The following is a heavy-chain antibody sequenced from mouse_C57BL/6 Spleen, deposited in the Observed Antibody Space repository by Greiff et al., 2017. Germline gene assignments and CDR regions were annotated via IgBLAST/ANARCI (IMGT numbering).Heavy chain of an antibody. CDR1: GYTFTSYW. Sequence: VQLQQPGTELVKPGASVKLSCKASGYTFTSYWMHWVKQRPGQGLEWIGNINPSNGGTNCNEKFKSKATLTVDKSSSTAYMQLSSLTSEDSAVYYCARWLLLFYAMDYWGQGTSVTVSS. V-gene: IGHV1-53*01. CDR3: ARWLLLFYAMDY. CDR2: INPSNGGT. J-gene: IGHJ4*01. D-gene: IGHD2-3*01.